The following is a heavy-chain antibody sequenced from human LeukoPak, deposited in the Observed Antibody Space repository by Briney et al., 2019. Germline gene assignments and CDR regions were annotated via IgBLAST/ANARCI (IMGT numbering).Heavy chain of an antibody. CDR1: RGSLRDNY. CDR3: ARRLFAVPGTVWFDP. J-gene: IGHJ5*02. Sequence: SETLSLTCTDPRGSLRDNYWCWIREPPGKRLERVCYVYSSGSTSYTASLKSRVTVSVDTSQNRFSLTLTSVTAADTAVYYCARRLFAVPGTVWFDPWGQGTLVTVSS. V-gene: IGHV4-4*09. CDR2: VYSSGST. D-gene: IGHD6-19*01.